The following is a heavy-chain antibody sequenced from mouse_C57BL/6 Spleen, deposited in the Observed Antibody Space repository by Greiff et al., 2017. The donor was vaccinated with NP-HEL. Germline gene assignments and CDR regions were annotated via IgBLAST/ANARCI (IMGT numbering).Heavy chain of an antibody. Sequence: VQLQQPGAELVKPGASVKLSCKASGYTFTSYWMQWVKQRPGQGLEWIGELDPSDSYTNSNQKFTGKATLTVDTSSSTAYMQLSSLTSEDSAVYYCARRGYGNNAMDYWGQGTSVTVSS. V-gene: IGHV1-50*01. J-gene: IGHJ4*01. CDR2: LDPSDSYT. CDR1: GYTFTSYW. D-gene: IGHD2-10*02. CDR3: ARRGYGNNAMDY.